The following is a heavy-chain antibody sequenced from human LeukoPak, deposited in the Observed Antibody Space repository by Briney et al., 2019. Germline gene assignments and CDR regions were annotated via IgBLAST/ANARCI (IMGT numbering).Heavy chain of an antibody. CDR1: GASISSYY. D-gene: IGHD2-2*01. V-gene: IGHV4-59*01. Sequence: PSETLSLTCTVSGASISSYYWSWIRQPPGKGLEWIGYIYYSGSTNYNPSLKSRVTISVDTSKNQFSLKLSSVTAADTAVYYCARDLGYCSSTSCHDAFDIWGQGTMVTVSS. CDR2: IYYSGST. CDR3: ARDLGYCSSTSCHDAFDI. J-gene: IGHJ3*02.